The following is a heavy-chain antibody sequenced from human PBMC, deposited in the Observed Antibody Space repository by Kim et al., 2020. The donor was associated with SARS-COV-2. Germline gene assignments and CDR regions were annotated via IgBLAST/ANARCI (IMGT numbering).Heavy chain of an antibody. Sequence: GGSLRLSCAASGFTFSSYGMHWVRQAPGKGLEWVAVISYDGSNKYYADSVKGRFTISRDNSKNTLYLQMNSLRAEDTAVYYCAKNGVAGVATIDYWGQGTLVTVSS. V-gene: IGHV3-30*18. CDR2: ISYDGSNK. CDR3: AKNGVAGVATIDY. CDR1: GFTFSSYG. J-gene: IGHJ4*02. D-gene: IGHD2-15*01.